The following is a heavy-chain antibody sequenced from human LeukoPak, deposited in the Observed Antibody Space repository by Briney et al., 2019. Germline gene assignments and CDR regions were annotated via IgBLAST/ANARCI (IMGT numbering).Heavy chain of an antibody. Sequence: GGSLRLSCAASGFTFSTYSLDWVRQAPGKGLEWVSSIRSSGSYIYYADSVKGRFTISRDNAKNSLYLQMNSLRAEDTAVYYCASAFYCGGDCYGAFDIWGQGTMVTVSS. CDR2: IRSSGSYI. CDR3: ASAFYCGGDCYGAFDI. D-gene: IGHD2-21*02. CDR1: GFTFSTYS. J-gene: IGHJ3*02. V-gene: IGHV3-21*04.